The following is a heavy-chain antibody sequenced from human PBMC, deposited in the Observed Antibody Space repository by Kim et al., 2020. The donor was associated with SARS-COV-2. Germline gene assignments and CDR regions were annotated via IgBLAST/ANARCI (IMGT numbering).Heavy chain of an antibody. CDR1: GGSISSGGYY. CDR3: ARFHSSGYYGDY. CDR2: IYYSGST. Sequence: SETLSLTCTVSGGSISSGGYYWSWIRQHPGKGLEWIGYIYYSGSTYYNPSPKSRVTISVDTSKNQFSLKLSFVTAADTAVYYCARFHSSGYYGDYWGQGTLVTVSS. J-gene: IGHJ4*02. V-gene: IGHV4-31*03. D-gene: IGHD3-22*01.